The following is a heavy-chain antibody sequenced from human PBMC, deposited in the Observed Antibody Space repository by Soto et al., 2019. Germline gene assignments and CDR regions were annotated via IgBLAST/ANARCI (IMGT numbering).Heavy chain of an antibody. V-gene: IGHV4-34*01. D-gene: IGHD2-15*01. CDR1: GGSFSGYY. CDR3: ARGNIVVVVAASKGIYYFDY. Sequence: SETLSLTCAVYGGSFSGYYWSWIRQPPGKGLEWIGEINHSGSTNYNPSLKSRVTISVDTSKNQFSLKLSSVTAADTAVYYCARGNIVVVVAASKGIYYFDYWGQGTLVTVSS. CDR2: INHSGST. J-gene: IGHJ4*02.